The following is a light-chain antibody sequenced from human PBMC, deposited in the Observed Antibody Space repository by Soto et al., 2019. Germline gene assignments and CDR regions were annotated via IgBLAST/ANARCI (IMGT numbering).Light chain of an antibody. CDR1: SSNVGSNY. CDR2: SNN. J-gene: IGLJ2*01. Sequence: QSVLTQPPSASGTPGQRVTISCSRSSSNVGSNYVYWYQQLPGTAPKLVIFSNNQRPSGVPDRFSGSKSGTSASLAISGLRSEDEADYYCATWDDSGAVFGGGTKVTVL. CDR3: ATWDDSGAV. V-gene: IGLV1-47*02.